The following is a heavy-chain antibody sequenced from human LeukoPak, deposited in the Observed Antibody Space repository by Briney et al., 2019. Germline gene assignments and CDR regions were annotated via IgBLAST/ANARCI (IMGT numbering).Heavy chain of an antibody. D-gene: IGHD5-18*01. J-gene: IGHJ4*02. CDR3: VKVGLSGFSYGSFAS. CDR2: MKANCGST. CDR1: VYTFSHFA. Sequence: GGSLRLSCAASVYTFSHFAMGGVPEAPGGGREGVSKMKANCGSTDYEDSLRGRFSISRDNSHSTVFLEMSGLRADDAAVYFCVKVGLSGFSYGSFASWGQGSLVPVSS. V-gene: IGHV3-23*01.